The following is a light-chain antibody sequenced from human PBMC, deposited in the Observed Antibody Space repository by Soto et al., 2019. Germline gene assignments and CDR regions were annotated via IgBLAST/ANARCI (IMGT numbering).Light chain of an antibody. CDR2: GTS. J-gene: IGKJ3*01. CDR1: QSLSSSY. V-gene: IGKV3-15*01. CDR3: HQYNSWPRGT. Sequence: EIVLTQSPGTLSLSPGERATLSCRASQSLSSSYLAWYQQKPGQAPRLLIYGTSIRATGIPVRFRGSGSGTEFTLTISSLQSEDSAVYYCHQYNSWPRGTFGPGTKVEIK.